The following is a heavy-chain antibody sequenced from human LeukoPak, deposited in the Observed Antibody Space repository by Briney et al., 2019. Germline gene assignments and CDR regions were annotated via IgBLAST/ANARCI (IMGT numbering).Heavy chain of an antibody. CDR2: IYPGDSDT. CDR3: AIGRGSYYGGDVFDI. V-gene: IGHV5-51*01. CDR1: GYSFTSYW. Sequence: GESLKISCKGSGYSFTSYWIGWVRQMPGKGLEWMGIIYPGDSDTRYSPSFQGQVTISADKSISTAYLQWSSLKASDTALYTCAIGRGSYYGGDVFDIWGQGTVVTVSS. D-gene: IGHD1-26*01. J-gene: IGHJ3*02.